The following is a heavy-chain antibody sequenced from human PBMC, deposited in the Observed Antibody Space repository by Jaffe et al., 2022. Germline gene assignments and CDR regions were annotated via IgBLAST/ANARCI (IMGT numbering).Heavy chain of an antibody. CDR1: GSTFSSYG. Sequence: QVQLVESGGGVVQPGGSLRLSCAASGSTFSSYGMHWVRQAPGKGLEWVAFIRFDGSNKYYADSVKGRFTISRDNSKNTLYLQMDGLRPEDTAVYYCAKDWWLLGDASPSFVYWGQGTLVTVSS. D-gene: IGHD2-15*01. V-gene: IGHV3-30*02. CDR2: IRFDGSNK. J-gene: IGHJ4*02. CDR3: AKDWWLLGDASPSFVY.